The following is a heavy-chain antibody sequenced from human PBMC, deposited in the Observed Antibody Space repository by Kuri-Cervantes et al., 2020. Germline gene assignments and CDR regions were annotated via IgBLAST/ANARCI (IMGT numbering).Heavy chain of an antibody. J-gene: IGHJ4*02. Sequence: SETLSLTCTVSGGSISSSSSYWGWIRQPPGKGLEWIGSIYYSGSTYYNPSLKSRVTISVDTSKNQFSLKLSSVTAADTAFYYCARGRGRVYGETRLIDYWDQGAPVTVSS. D-gene: IGHD4-17*01. CDR3: ARGRGRVYGETRLIDY. CDR2: IYYSGST. V-gene: IGHV4-39*01. CDR1: GGSISSSSSY.